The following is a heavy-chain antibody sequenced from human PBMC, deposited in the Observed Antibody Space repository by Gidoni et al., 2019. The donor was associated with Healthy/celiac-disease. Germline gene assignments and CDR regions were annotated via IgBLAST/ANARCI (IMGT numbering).Heavy chain of an antibody. V-gene: IGHV1-3*01. J-gene: IGHJ5*02. CDR3: ARGDSRAPSGWFDP. D-gene: IGHD3-22*01. CDR1: GYTFTSYA. CDR2: INAGNGNT. Sequence: QVQLVQSGAEVKKPGASVKVSCKASGYTFTSYAMHWVRQAPGQRLEWMGWINAGNGNTKYSQKFQGRVTSTRDTSASTAYMELSSLRSEDTAVYYCARGDSRAPSGWFDPWGQGTLVTVSS.